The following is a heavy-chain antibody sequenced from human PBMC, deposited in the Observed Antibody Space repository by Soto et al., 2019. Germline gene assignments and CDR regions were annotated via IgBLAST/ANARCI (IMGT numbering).Heavy chain of an antibody. CDR3: ASLTNGRRGES. CDR1: GGSISSYY. D-gene: IGHD2-8*01. Sequence: PSETLSLTCTVSGGSISSYYWSWIRQPAGKGLEWIGTVYSNGNTYYNPSLKSRLAISVDTSKNQFSLSLISVTAADTAVYFCASLTNGRRGESWGQGTLVTVSS. J-gene: IGHJ5*02. CDR2: VYSNGNT. V-gene: IGHV4-4*08.